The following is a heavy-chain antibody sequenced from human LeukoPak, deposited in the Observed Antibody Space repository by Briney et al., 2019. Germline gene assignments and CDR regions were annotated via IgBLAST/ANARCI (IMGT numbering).Heavy chain of an antibody. Sequence: SETLSLTCTVSGYSTSSGYYWGWIRQPPGKGLEWIGSIYHSGSTYYNPSLKSRVTISVDTSKNQFSLKLSSVTAADTAVYYCARDHGVTMIVVVGFGYWGQGTLVTVSS. D-gene: IGHD3-22*01. J-gene: IGHJ4*02. V-gene: IGHV4-38-2*02. CDR2: IYHSGST. CDR3: ARDHGVTMIVVVGFGY. CDR1: GYSTSSGYY.